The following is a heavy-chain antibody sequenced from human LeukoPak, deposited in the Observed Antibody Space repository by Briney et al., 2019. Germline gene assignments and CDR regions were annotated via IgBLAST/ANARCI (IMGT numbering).Heavy chain of an antibody. CDR2: VYYRGHT. CDR1: GGSISSTTYY. D-gene: IGHD3-3*01. V-gene: IGHV4-39*01. CDR3: ARLWSGLRPPDY. Sequence: PSETLSLTCTVSGGSISSTTYYWGWIRQPPGKGLEWIWSVYYRGHTSFSPSLKSRVNISVVKFKSQFSLRLDSVTAADTCVYYWARLWSGLRPPDYWGQGTLVTVSS. J-gene: IGHJ4*02.